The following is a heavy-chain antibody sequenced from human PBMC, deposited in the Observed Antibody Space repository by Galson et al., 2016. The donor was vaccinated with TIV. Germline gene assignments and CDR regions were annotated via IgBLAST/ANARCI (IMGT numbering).Heavy chain of an antibody. CDR2: VRNQADGGTS. D-gene: IGHD4-11*01. Sequence: SLRLSCAVSGFTISKAYMTWVRQAPGKGLEWVGRVRNQADGGTSDYAAPVEGRFIVSRDESKNTLYLQMNSLKTEDTAVYYCATDDYYSLTPFGLDDLDMWGQGTMVTVSS. CDR1: GFTISKAY. CDR3: ATDDYYSLTPFGLDDLDM. V-gene: IGHV3-15*01. J-gene: IGHJ3*02.